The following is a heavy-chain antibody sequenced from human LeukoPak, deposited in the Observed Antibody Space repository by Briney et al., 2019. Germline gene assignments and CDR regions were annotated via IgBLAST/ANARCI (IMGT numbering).Heavy chain of an antibody. J-gene: IGHJ4*02. CDR3: TRGLSIATRPAYYFDY. Sequence: ASVKVSCKASGHTFTDYYMHWVRQAPGQGFEWMGWINPNSGGTNYAQKFRGRVTMTRDTSISTAYMELTSLRSDDTAVYYCTRGLSIATRPAYYFDYWGQGTLVTVSS. V-gene: IGHV1-2*02. D-gene: IGHD6-6*01. CDR2: INPNSGGT. CDR1: GHTFTDYY.